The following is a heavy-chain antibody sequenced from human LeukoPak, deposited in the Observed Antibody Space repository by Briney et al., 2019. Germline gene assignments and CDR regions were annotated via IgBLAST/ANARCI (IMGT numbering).Heavy chain of an antibody. V-gene: IGHV3-74*01. J-gene: IGHJ6*02. CDR2: ISRDGSGI. CDR1: GFTFSSYW. D-gene: IGHD2-2*01. CDR3: ARDPYCSSTSCYLAGNYYYGMDV. Sequence: GGSLRLSCAASGFTFSSYWMHWVRQAPGKGLVWASHISRDGSGITFADSLKGRFTISRDNAKNTLYLQMNSLRAEDTAVYYCARDPYCSSTSCYLAGNYYYGMDVWGQGTTVTVSS.